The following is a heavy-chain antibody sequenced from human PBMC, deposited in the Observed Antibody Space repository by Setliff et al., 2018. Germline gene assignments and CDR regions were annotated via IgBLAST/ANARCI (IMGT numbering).Heavy chain of an antibody. J-gene: IGHJ6*02. D-gene: IGHD6-13*01. Sequence: PSETLSLTCAVSGYSISSGYYWGWIRQPPGKGLEWIGSIYHSGSTYYNPSLKSRVTISVDTSKNQFSLKLSSVTAADTAVCYCARSAGYSSSWYNYYYGMDVWGQGTTVTVSS. CDR2: IYHSGST. CDR1: GYSISSGYY. CDR3: ARSAGYSSSWYNYYYGMDV. V-gene: IGHV4-38-2*01.